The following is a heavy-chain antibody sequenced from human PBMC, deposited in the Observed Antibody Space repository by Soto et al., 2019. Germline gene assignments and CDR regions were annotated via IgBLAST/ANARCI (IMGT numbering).Heavy chain of an antibody. Sequence: PSETLSRTCTVSGGSISSGDYYWSWIRQPPGKGLEWIGYIYYSGSTYYNPSLKSRVTISVDTSKNQFSLKLSSVTAADTAVYYCERFKVTQDFDYWGQGTLVTVSS. V-gene: IGHV4-30-4*01. CDR3: ERFKVTQDFDY. CDR1: GGSISSGDYY. J-gene: IGHJ4*02. CDR2: IYYSGST. D-gene: IGHD2-21*02.